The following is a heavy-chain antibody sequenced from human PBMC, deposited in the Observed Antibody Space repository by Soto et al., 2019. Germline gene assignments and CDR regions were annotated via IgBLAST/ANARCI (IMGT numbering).Heavy chain of an antibody. D-gene: IGHD2-2*01. J-gene: IGHJ3*02. CDR3: AKSSCSSTSCLVFDI. CDR1: GFTFDDYA. Sequence: DVQLVESGGGLVQPGRSLRLSCAASGFTFDDYAMHWVRQAPGKGLEWVSGISWNSGSIGYADSVKGRFTISRDNAKNSLYLQMNSLRAEDTALYYCAKSSCSSTSCLVFDIWGQGTMVTVSS. CDR2: ISWNSGSI. V-gene: IGHV3-9*01.